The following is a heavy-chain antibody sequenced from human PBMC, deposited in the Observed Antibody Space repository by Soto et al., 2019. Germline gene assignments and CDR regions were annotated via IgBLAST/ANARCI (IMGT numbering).Heavy chain of an antibody. CDR2: IIPIFGTA. CDR1: GGTFSSYA. D-gene: IGHD2-2*01. CDR3: ARGVACSSTSCYYYYGMDV. Sequence: SVKVSCKASGGTFSSYAISWVRQAPGQGLEWMGGIIPIFGTADYAQKFQGRVTITADESTSTAYMELSSLRSEDTAVYYCARGVACSSTSCYYYYGMDVWGQGTTVTVSS. J-gene: IGHJ6*02. V-gene: IGHV1-69*13.